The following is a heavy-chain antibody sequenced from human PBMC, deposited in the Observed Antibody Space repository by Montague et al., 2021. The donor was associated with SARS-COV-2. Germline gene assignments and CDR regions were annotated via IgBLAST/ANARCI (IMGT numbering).Heavy chain of an antibody. V-gene: IGHV6-1*01. Sequence: CAISGDSVSSNSAAWNWIRQSPSRGLEWLGRTYYRSKWYNDYAVXVESRITINPDTSKNQFSLQLNSVTPEDTAVYYCARGGWGAPGTGRLFDYWGQGTLVTVSS. J-gene: IGHJ4*02. CDR2: TYYRSKWYN. D-gene: IGHD3-10*01. CDR1: GDSVSSNSAA. CDR3: ARGGWGAPGTGRLFDY.